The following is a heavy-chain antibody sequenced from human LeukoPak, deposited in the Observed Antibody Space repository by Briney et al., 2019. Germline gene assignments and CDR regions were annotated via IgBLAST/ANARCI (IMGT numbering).Heavy chain of an antibody. V-gene: IGHV1-8*03. Sequence: ASVTVSFKASGYTFTSYDINWVRQANGQGLEWMGWMNPNSGNTGYSQKFQGRVTITRNTSISTAYMELSSLRSEDTAVYYCARDHSSGWLESDYWGQGTLVTVSS. CDR3: ARDHSSGWLESDY. J-gene: IGHJ4*02. D-gene: IGHD6-19*01. CDR2: MNPNSGNT. CDR1: GYTFTSYD.